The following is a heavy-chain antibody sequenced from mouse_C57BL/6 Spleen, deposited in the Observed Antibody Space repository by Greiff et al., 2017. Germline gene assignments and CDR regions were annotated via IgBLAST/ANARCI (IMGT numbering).Heavy chain of an antibody. CDR2: IDPSDSYT. CDR1: GYTFTSYW. V-gene: IGHV1-59*01. CDR3: ARDDTGTRAWFAY. J-gene: IGHJ3*01. D-gene: IGHD4-1*01. Sequence: VQLQQSGAELVRPGTSVKLSCKASGYTFTSYWMHWVKQRPGQGLEWIGVIDPSDSYTNYNQKFKGKATLTVDTSSSTAYMQLSSLTSEDSAVYYCARDDTGTRAWFAYWGQGTLVTVSA.